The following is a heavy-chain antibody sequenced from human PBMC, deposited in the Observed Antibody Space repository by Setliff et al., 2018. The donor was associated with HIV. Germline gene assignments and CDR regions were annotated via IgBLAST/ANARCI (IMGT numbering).Heavy chain of an antibody. V-gene: IGHV3-15*01. J-gene: IGHJ6*03. CDR1: GFTFSNAW. Sequence: GGSLRLSCAVSGFTFSNAWMSWVRQAPGKGLEWVGRIKSKNDGGTTDYAAFVKGRFTISRSDSKNTLYLQINSLKTEDTAVYYCTTDPAGYYFYLDVWGKGTTVTV. CDR2: IKSKNDGGTT. CDR3: TTDPAGYYFYLDV. D-gene: IGHD2-15*01.